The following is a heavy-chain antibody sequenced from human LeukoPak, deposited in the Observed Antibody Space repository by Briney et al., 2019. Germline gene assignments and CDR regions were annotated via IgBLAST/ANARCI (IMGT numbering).Heavy chain of an antibody. CDR2: INHSGST. CDR1: GGSFSGYY. V-gene: IGHV4-34*01. Sequence: SETLSLTCAVYGGSFSGYYWSWIRHPPGKGLEWIGEINHSGSTNYNPSLKSRVTISVDTSKNQFSLKLSSVTAADTAVYYCARVYSGSYNYWGQGTLVTVSS. J-gene: IGHJ4*02. CDR3: ARVYSGSYNY. D-gene: IGHD1-26*01.